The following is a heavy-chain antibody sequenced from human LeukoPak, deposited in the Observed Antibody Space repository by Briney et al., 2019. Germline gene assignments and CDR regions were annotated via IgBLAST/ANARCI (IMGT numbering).Heavy chain of an antibody. Sequence: PSETLSLTCAVYGGSFSGYYWSWIRQPPGKGLKWIGEINHSGSTNYNPSLKSRVTISVDTSKNQFSLKLSSVTAADTAVYYCAREITMVRDNWFDPWGQGTLVTVSS. D-gene: IGHD3-10*01. CDR2: INHSGST. V-gene: IGHV4-34*01. CDR1: GGSFSGYY. CDR3: AREITMVRDNWFDP. J-gene: IGHJ5*02.